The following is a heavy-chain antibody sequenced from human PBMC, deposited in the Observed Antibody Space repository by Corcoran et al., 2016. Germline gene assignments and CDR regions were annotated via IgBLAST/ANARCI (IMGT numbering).Heavy chain of an antibody. J-gene: IGHJ6*02. CDR1: GGTFSNYG. D-gene: IGHD1-26*01. V-gene: IGHV1-69*06. Sequence: QVQLVQSGAEVKKPGSSVRVSCKASGGTFSNYGINWVRQAPGQGLEWMGGIIPMFATTNYAQKFQDRVTITADKSTSTAYMELSSLKSEDMAIYYCAGGFHHMGNYYYHGMDVWGQGTTVTVYS. CDR2: IIPMFATT. CDR3: AGGFHHMGNYYYHGMDV.